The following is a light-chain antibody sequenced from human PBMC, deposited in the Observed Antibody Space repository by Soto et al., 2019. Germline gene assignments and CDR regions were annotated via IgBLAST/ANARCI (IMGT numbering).Light chain of an antibody. J-gene: IGKJ1*01. CDR2: GAS. V-gene: IGKV1-5*01. CDR3: QQYSTYIWN. CDR1: QSIGTS. Sequence: DIQMTQSPSTLSASVGDRVTIACRASQSIGTSLAWYQQKPGKAPQLLIYGASSLESGVPSRFSGSGSGTEFNLTISSLKPYDFVTYYCQQYSTYIWNFGQGTKV.